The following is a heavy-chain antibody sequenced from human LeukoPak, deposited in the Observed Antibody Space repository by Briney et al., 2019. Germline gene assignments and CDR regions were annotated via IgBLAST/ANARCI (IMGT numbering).Heavy chain of an antibody. CDR3: ARGRAPGPDSYYYYYYGMDV. V-gene: IGHV4-34*01. CDR1: GGSFSGYY. CDR2: INHSGRT. D-gene: IGHD3-3*01. Sequence: PSETLSLTCAVYGGSFSGYYWSWIRQPPGKGLEWIGEINHSGRTNYNPSLKSRVTISVDTSKNQFSLKLSSVTAADTAVYYCARGRAPGPDSYYYYYYGMDVWGQGTTVTVSS. J-gene: IGHJ6*02.